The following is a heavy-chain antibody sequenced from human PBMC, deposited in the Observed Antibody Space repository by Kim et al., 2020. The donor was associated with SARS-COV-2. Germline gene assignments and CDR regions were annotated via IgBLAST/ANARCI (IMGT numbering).Heavy chain of an antibody. V-gene: IGHV4-59*01. Sequence: SETLSLTCTVSGGSISSYYWSWIRQPPGKGLEWIGYIHYSGTSNYNPSLKSRLTISVDTSKNQFSLKLSSVTAADTAVYFCARANSVYPRLFEYWGQGTLVTVSS. CDR2: IHYSGTS. D-gene: IGHD5-12*01. CDR1: GGSISSYY. J-gene: IGHJ4*02. CDR3: ARANSVYPRLFEY.